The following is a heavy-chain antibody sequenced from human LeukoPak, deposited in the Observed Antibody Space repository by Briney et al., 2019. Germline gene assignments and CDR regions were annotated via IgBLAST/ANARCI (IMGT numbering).Heavy chain of an antibody. CDR2: INPNSGGT. CDR3: ARDSRYCSGGSCYHWFDP. D-gene: IGHD2-15*01. CDR1: GYTFTGYY. V-gene: IGHV1-2*02. Sequence: GASVKVSCKASGYTFTGYYMHWVRQAPGQGLEWMGWINPNSGGTNYAQKFQGRVTMTRDTSISTAYMELSRLRSDDTAVYYCARDSRYCSGGSCYHWFDPWGQGTLVTVSS. J-gene: IGHJ5*02.